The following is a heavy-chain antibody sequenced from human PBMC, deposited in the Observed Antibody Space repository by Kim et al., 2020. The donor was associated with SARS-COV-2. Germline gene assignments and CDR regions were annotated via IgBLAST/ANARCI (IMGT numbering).Heavy chain of an antibody. Sequence: ASVKVSCKASGYTFTSYGISWVRQAPGQGLEWMGWISAYKGKTNYAQKLQGRVTMTTDTSASTAYMELRSLRSDDTAVYYCARDEYSSSPDYWGQGTLVTVSS. J-gene: IGHJ4*02. D-gene: IGHD6-13*01. CDR1: GYTFTSYG. CDR3: ARDEYSSSPDY. V-gene: IGHV1-18*01. CDR2: ISAYKGKT.